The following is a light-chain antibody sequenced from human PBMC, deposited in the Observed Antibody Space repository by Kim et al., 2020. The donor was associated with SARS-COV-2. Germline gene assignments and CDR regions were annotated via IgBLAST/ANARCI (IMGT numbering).Light chain of an antibody. J-gene: IGLJ2*01. V-gene: IGLV2-23*02. CDR1: SSDVGSYNL. Sequence: LTQPASVSGSPGRSITISCTGTSSDVGSYNLVSWYQQHPGRAPKLMIYEVNERPSGVSNRFSGSKSGNTASLTISGLQAEDEADYYCCSYAGSSTVIFGGGTQLTVL. CDR3: CSYAGSSTVI. CDR2: EVN.